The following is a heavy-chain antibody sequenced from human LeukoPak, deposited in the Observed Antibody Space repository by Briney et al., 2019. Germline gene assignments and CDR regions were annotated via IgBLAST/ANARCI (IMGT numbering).Heavy chain of an antibody. V-gene: IGHV4-38-2*02. CDR2: IYHSGST. D-gene: IGHD2-15*01. CDR1: GYSISSGYY. CDR3: ARGDWCSGGSCGGGYYFDY. J-gene: IGHJ4*02. Sequence: SETLSLTCTVSGYSISSGYYWGWIRPPPGKGLEWIGSIYHSGSTYYNPSLKSRVTISVDTSKNQFSLKLSSVTAADTAVYYCARGDWCSGGSCGGGYYFDYWGQGTLVTVSS.